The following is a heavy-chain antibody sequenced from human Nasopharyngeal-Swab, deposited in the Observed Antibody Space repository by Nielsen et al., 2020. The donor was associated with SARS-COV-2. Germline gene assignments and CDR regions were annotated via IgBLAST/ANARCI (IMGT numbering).Heavy chain of an antibody. V-gene: IGHV4-39*01. J-gene: IGHJ4*02. CDR2: IYYSGST. CDR3: ARGNYVWGSYRSDY. CDR1: GGSISSSSYY. D-gene: IGHD3-16*02. Sequence: SETLSLTCTVSGGSISSSSYYWGWIRQPPGKGLEWIGSIYYSGSTYYNPSLKSRVTISVDTSKNQFSLKLSSVTAADTAVYYCARGNYVWGSYRSDYWGQGTLVTVSS.